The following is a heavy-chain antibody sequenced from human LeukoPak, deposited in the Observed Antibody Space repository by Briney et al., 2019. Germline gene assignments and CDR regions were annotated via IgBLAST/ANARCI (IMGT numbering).Heavy chain of an antibody. CDR2: ISGSGGST. D-gene: IGHD3-10*01. V-gene: IGHV3-23*01. Sequence: GGSLRLPCAASGFTFSSYAMSWVRQAPGKGLEWVSAISGSGGSTYYADSVKGRFTISRDNSKNTLYLQMNSLRAEDTAVYYCAKDSFYGSGRSPYYYYMDVWGKGTTVTVSS. J-gene: IGHJ6*03. CDR1: GFTFSSYA. CDR3: AKDSFYGSGRSPYYYYMDV.